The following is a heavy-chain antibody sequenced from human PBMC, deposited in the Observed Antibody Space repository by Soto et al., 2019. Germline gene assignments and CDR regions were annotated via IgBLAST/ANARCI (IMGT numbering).Heavy chain of an antibody. Sequence: QVQLQESGPGLVKPSQTLSLTCTVSGGSISSGGYFWSWIRQPPGKGLEWIGNIFYSGTTYYNPSLKSRVTLSVDTSKKQFPLKLSSVTAADTAVYFCARGVLYWGQGTLVTVSS. D-gene: IGHD1-1*01. CDR3: ARGVLY. CDR2: IFYSGTT. V-gene: IGHV4-31*03. CDR1: GGSISSGGYF. J-gene: IGHJ4*02.